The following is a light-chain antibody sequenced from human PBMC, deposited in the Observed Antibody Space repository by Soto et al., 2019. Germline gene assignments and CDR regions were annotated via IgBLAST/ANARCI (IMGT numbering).Light chain of an antibody. CDR3: CSYAGSSTFVV. CDR2: EVN. CDR1: SSDVGSYNL. V-gene: IGLV2-23*02. J-gene: IGLJ2*01. Sequence: QSVLTQPASVSGSPGQSITISCTGTSSDVGSYNLVSWYHQHPGKAPKLLISEVNKRPSGVSDRFSGSKSGNTASLTISGLQAEDEADYYCCSYAGSSTFVVFCGGTKLTVL.